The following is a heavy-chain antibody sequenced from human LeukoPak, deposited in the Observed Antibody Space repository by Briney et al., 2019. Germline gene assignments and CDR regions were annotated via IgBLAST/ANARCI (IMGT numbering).Heavy chain of an antibody. CDR2: ISAYNGNT. V-gene: IGHV1-18*01. D-gene: IGHD3-10*01. Sequence: ASVKVSCKASGYTFTSYGISWVRQAPGQGLEWMGWISAYNGNTNYAQKLQGRVTMTTDTSTSTAYMELRSLRSDDTAVYYCARGKRYYGSGSLTADRFDPWGQGTLVTVSS. CDR3: ARGKRYYGSGSLTADRFDP. J-gene: IGHJ5*02. CDR1: GYTFTSYG.